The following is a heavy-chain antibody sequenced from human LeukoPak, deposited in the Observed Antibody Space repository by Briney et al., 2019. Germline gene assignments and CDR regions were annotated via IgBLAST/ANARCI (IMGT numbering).Heavy chain of an antibody. J-gene: IGHJ4*02. Sequence: PGGSLRLSCEASGFTFSTYGMHWVRQAPDKGLEWVAVISNDGNYKYYADSVKGRFTISRDNSKTTLYLQMNSLRVEDTAVYYCVVSMVAAGTYWGQGTLVTVSS. CDR3: VVSMVAAGTY. CDR2: ISNDGNYK. CDR1: GFTFSTYG. D-gene: IGHD6-13*01. V-gene: IGHV3-30*03.